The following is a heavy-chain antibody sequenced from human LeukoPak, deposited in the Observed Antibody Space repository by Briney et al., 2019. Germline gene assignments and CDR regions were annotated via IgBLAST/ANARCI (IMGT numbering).Heavy chain of an antibody. Sequence: PGMSLRLSCAASGFTFGSYAMSWVRQAPGKGLEWVSAISGNAGSTYYGDSVKGRFSISRDNSENTLYLQMNSLSAADTAVYYCAKDLYSGWNTNYYYYYMDVWGKGTTVTVSS. V-gene: IGHV3-23*01. J-gene: IGHJ6*03. CDR1: GFTFGSYA. CDR3: AKDLYSGWNTNYYYYYMDV. CDR2: ISGNAGST. D-gene: IGHD6-19*01.